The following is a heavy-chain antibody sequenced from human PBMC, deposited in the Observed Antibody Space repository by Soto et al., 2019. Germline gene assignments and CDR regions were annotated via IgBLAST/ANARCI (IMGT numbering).Heavy chain of an antibody. CDR2: IYYSGST. CDR1: GGSISNGGYY. J-gene: IGHJ6*02. Sequence: QVQLQESGPGLVKPSQTLSLTCTVSGGSISNGGYYWSWIRQHPGKGLEWIGYIYYSGSTYYNPSLKSRVTISVDTSKNQFSLKLSSVTAADTAVYYCARDLRFRGFYGMDVWGQGTTVTVSS. CDR3: ARDLRFRGFYGMDV. D-gene: IGHD3-10*01. V-gene: IGHV4-31*03.